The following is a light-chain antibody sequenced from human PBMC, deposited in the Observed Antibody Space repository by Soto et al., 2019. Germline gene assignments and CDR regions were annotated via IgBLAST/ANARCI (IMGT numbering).Light chain of an antibody. J-gene: IGKJ2*01. CDR3: QQDYNWPPYN. V-gene: IGKV3-15*01. Sequence: IVMTQSPATLSVSPGERVTLSCRASETVRTNLAWFQQKPGQTPRLLIFGASTRATGIPTRFTGSGSETEFTLTIGSLQSEDLAVYYCQQDYNWPPYNFGQGTKREIK. CDR2: GAS. CDR1: ETVRTN.